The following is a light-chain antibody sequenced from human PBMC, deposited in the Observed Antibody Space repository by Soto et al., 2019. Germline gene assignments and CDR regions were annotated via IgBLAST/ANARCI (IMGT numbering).Light chain of an antibody. J-gene: IGKJ1*01. CDR2: KAS. V-gene: IGKV1-5*03. Sequence: DIQMTQSPPTLSASVGDRVTITCRASQSISSYLAWYQQKPGKAPKLLIYKASSLESGVPSRFSGSGSGTEFTLTISSLQPDDFATYYCQHYNSYSPWTFGQGTKVDIK. CDR3: QHYNSYSPWT. CDR1: QSISSY.